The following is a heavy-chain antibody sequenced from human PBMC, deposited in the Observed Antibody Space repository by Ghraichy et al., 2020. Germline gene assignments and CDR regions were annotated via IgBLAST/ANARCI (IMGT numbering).Heavy chain of an antibody. CDR2: INQGASEK. CDR1: GFTFSRYW. Sequence: GGSLRLSCAASGFTFSRYWMRWVRQAPGKGLEWVANINQGASEKYYVDSVKGRFTISRDNAKNSLYLQMNSLRAEDTAVYYCARIYYNAMDVWGQGTTVTVSS. CDR3: ARIYYNAMDV. J-gene: IGHJ6*02. V-gene: IGHV3-7*01.